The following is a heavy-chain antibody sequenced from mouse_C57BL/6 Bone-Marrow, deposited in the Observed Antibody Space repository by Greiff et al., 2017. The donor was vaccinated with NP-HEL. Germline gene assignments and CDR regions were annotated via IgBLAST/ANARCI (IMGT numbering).Heavy chain of an antibody. V-gene: IGHV1-19*01. Sequence: VQLQQSGPVLVKPGASVKMSCKASGYTFTDYYMNWVKQSHGKSLEWIGVINPYNGGTSYNQKFKGKATLTVDKSSSTAYMELNSLTSEDSAVYYWAREGDYGYDGAGLAYWGKGTLVTVSA. CDR2: INPYNGGT. D-gene: IGHD2-2*01. CDR3: AREGDYGYDGAGLAY. J-gene: IGHJ3*01. CDR1: GYTFTDYY.